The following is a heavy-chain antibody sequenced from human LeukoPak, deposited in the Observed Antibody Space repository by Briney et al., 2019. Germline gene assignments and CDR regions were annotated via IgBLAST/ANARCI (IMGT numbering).Heavy chain of an antibody. D-gene: IGHD3-9*01. CDR2: ISGSVGST. V-gene: IGHV3-23*01. J-gene: IGHJ4*02. Sequence: PGGSLRLSCAASGFTFNNYAMSWVRQAPGKGLEWVSVISGSVGSTYYADSVKGRFTISRDNSKNTLYLQMNSLRAEDTAVYLCAKDILTGYYAPFDYWGQGTLVTVSS. CDR3: AKDILTGYYAPFDY. CDR1: GFTFNNYA.